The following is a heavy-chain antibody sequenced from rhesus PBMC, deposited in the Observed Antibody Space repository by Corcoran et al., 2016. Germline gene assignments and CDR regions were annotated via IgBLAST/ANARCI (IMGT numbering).Heavy chain of an antibody. CDR3: ARKTVTKGFDY. D-gene: IGHD4-23*01. Sequence: QVQLQESGPGLVKPSETLSLTCAVSVGSISNDYYWSWIRQPPGKGLEWMGYIYRSVVGPNYDHSLKNRVTISIDPSKTRFALKLSSVTAADTAVYYCARKTVTKGFDYWGQGVLVTVSS. CDR2: IYRSVVGP. CDR1: VGSISNDYY. V-gene: IGHV4-106*01. J-gene: IGHJ4*01.